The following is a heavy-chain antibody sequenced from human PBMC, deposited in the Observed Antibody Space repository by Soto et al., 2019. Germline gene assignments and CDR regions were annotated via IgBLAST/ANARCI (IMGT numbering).Heavy chain of an antibody. CDR2: FDPEDGET. V-gene: IGHV1-24*01. D-gene: IGHD3-16*01. CDR3: AIIGVNYGRDAFDI. Sequence: ASVKVSCKVSGYTLTELSMHWVRQAPGKGLEWMGGFDPEDGETIYAQKFQGRVTMTEDTSTDTAYTELSSLRSEDTAVYYCAIIGVNYGRDAFDIWGQGTMVTVSS. J-gene: IGHJ3*02. CDR1: GYTLTELS.